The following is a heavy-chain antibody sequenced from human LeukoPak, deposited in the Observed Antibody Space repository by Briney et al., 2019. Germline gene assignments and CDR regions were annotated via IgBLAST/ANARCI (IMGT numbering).Heavy chain of an antibody. D-gene: IGHD3-16*01. CDR2: ISYDGSNK. CDR1: GFTFSSYA. V-gene: IGHV3-30*04. J-gene: IGHJ5*02. CDR3: ARDMNP. Sequence: GGSLRLSCAASGFTFSSYAMHWVRQAPGKGLEWVAVISYDGSNKYYADSVKGRFTISRDNSKNTLCLQMNSLRAEDTAVYYCARDMNPWGQGTLVTVSS.